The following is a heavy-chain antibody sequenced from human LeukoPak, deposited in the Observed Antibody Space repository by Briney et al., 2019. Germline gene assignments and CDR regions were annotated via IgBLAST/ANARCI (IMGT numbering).Heavy chain of an antibody. V-gene: IGHV4-59*11. CDR2: ISYSGNT. CDR3: ASSGQCTNCLCRDVGYMDV. J-gene: IGHJ6*03. CDR1: GGSINSHY. Sequence: PSETLSLTCTVSGGSINSHYWSWVRQPPGKGLVWIGYISYSGNTNYNPSLKSRVTISMHTSKNQLSLKLNSVTAADTAVYYCASSGQCTNCLCRDVGYMDVWGKGTTVTVSS. D-gene: IGHD2-8*01.